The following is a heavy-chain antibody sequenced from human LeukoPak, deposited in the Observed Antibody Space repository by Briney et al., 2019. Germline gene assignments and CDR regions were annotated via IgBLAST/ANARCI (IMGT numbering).Heavy chain of an antibody. D-gene: IGHD4-17*01. CDR3: ARETTGLARYFDY. CDR2: IYTSGST. J-gene: IGHJ4*02. V-gene: IGHV4-4*07. CDR1: GNSISSYY. Sequence: SETLSLTCTVSGNSISSYYWSWIRQPAGKGLEWIGRIYTSGSTNYNPSLRSRVTMSVDTSKNQFSLNLSSVTAADTAVYYCARETTGLARYFDYWGQGTLVTVSS.